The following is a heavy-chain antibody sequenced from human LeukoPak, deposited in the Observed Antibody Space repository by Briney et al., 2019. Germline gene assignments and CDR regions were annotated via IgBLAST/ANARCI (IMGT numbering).Heavy chain of an antibody. J-gene: IGHJ4*02. V-gene: IGHV1-2*06. CDR2: INLKSGYT. D-gene: IGHD7-27*01. CDR3: GXXXAXTXNWEFDY. Sequence: ASVKVSCKASGYTFTEYFMQWARQAPGQGLEWMGRINLKSGYTEDSQDFQGRFTMNSDPSHNTAFTELRSLRPDDTAIYYCGXXXAXTXNWEFDYWGQGTPVTXSP. CDR1: GYTFTEYF.